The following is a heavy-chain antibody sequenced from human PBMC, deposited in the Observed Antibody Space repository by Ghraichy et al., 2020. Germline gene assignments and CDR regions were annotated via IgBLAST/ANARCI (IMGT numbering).Heavy chain of an antibody. D-gene: IGHD2-15*01. J-gene: IGHJ4*02. CDR1: GGSITNDNW. CDR2: MHLSGNA. Sequence: SETLSLTCAVSGGSITNDNWWAWVRQPPGKGLEWIGEMHLSGNANYNPSLKSRVTISVDKSKNQFSLNLSSVTDADTAVYYCATTKRATIEYWGQGTLVTVSS. V-gene: IGHV4-4*02. CDR3: ATTKRATIEY.